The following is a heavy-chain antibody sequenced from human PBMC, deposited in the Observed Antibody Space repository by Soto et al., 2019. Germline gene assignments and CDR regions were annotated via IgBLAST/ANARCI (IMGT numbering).Heavy chain of an antibody. CDR2: TYYRSKWYN. J-gene: IGHJ5*02. V-gene: IGHV6-1*01. Sequence: QSLSVTCGVSGGSVASISVAWNWIRQSPSRGLEWLGRTYYRSKWYNDYAVSVKSRITINPDTSKNQFSLQLNSVTPEDTAVYYCARSSLYSGSYHNWFDPWGQGTLVTGSS. D-gene: IGHD1-26*01. CDR1: GGSVASISVA. CDR3: ARSSLYSGSYHNWFDP.